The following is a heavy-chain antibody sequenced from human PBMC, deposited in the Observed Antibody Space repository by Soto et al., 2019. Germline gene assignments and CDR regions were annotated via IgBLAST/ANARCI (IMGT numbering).Heavy chain of an antibody. Sequence: LTCTVSGGSISSEGYYWSWFRQLPGKGLEWIGDIYYSGTTYHNPSLRSRLTISGDASKNQFSLKLSSVTAADTALYYCARGRGYSYGPYYFDYWGQGTLVTVSS. J-gene: IGHJ4*02. V-gene: IGHV4-31*03. D-gene: IGHD5-18*01. CDR3: ARGRGYSYGPYYFDY. CDR2: IYYSGTT. CDR1: GGSISSEGYY.